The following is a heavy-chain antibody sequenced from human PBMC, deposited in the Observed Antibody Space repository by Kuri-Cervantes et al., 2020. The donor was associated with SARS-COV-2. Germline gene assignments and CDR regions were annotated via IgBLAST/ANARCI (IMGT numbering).Heavy chain of an antibody. CDR2: IKQDGSEK. Sequence: GGSLRLSCAASGFTFSSYWMSWVRQAPGKGLEWVANIKQDGSEKYYVDSVKGRFTISRDNAKNSLYLQMNSLRAEDTAVYYCARGLTTVTTSDFQHWGQGTLVTVSS. V-gene: IGHV3-7*01. D-gene: IGHD4-17*01. CDR3: ARGLTTVTTSDFQH. J-gene: IGHJ1*01. CDR1: GFTFSSYW.